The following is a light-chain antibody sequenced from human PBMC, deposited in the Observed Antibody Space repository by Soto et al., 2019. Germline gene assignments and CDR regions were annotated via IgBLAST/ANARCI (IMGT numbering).Light chain of an antibody. CDR2: AAS. J-gene: IGKJ1*01. CDR1: QSISSY. V-gene: IGKV1-39*01. CDR3: QQSYSTPVT. Sequence: DIQMTESPSSLPASVGDRVTITCRASQSISSYLNWYKQTPGKAPKFLIYAASSLQSGVPSRFSGSGSGTDFTLTISSLKPEDFETYYCQQSYSTPVTFGQGTKVDI.